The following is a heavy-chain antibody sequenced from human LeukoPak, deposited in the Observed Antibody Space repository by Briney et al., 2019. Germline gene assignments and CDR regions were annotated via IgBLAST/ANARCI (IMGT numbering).Heavy chain of an antibody. CDR2: INPNSGGT. CDR1: GYTFTGYY. CDR3: ARDRGKWELLPYDAFDI. D-gene: IGHD1-26*01. J-gene: IGHJ3*02. V-gene: IGHV1-2*02. Sequence: GASVKVSCKASGYTFTGYYMHWVRQAPGQGLEWMGWINPNSGGTNYAQKFRGRVTMTRDTSISTAYMELSRLRSDDTAVYYCARDRGKWELLPYDAFDIWGQGTMVTVSS.